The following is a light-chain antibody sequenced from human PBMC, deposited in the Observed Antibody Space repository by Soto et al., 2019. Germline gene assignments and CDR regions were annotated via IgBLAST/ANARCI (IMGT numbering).Light chain of an antibody. CDR1: QSVSSSY. CDR3: QQFAGS. CDR2: GAS. V-gene: IGKV3-20*01. J-gene: IGKJ4*02. Sequence: EIVLTQSPGTLSLSPGERATLSCRASQSVSSSYLAWYQQRPGQSPRLLIYGASSRATGIPDRFSGRGSGTDFTLIISRLEPEDFAVYYCQQFAGSFGGGTKVEIK.